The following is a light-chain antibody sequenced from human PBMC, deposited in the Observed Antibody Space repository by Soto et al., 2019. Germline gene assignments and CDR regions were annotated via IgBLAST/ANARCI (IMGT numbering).Light chain of an antibody. J-gene: IGKJ4*01. V-gene: IGKV3-15*01. CDR3: HQYNKWPPLT. CDR1: QSVSSN. CDR2: GAS. Sequence: EIVLTQSPAALSVSPGERATLSCRASQSVSSNFAGYQQKPGQAPRLLIYGASTRATGIPARCSGSGSGTAFPLTISSLQSADFAVYYCHQYNKWPPLTFGGGTKVEIK.